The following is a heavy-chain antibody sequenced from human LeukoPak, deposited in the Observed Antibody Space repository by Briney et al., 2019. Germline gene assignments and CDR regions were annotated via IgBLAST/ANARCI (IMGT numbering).Heavy chain of an antibody. CDR3: ARKDFSSGSFTD. CDR1: GFNFNPYY. V-gene: IGHV3-11*04. Sequence: GGSLRLSCVVSGFNFNPYYMSWIRQAPGKGLEWISYIGLHGYPLDYADSVKGRFTISRDNAKNSLYLDMTSLTAEDTAVYYCARKDFSSGSFTDWGQGTLVTVSS. J-gene: IGHJ4*02. D-gene: IGHD6-19*01. CDR2: IGLHGYPL.